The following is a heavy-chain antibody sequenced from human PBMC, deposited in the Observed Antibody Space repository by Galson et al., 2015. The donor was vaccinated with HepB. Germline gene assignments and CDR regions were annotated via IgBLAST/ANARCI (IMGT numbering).Heavy chain of an antibody. V-gene: IGHV4-59*12. CDR2: IYYSGST. CDR3: ARGKGDGYNIEGVKNWFDP. Sequence: ETLSLTCTVSGGSISSYYWSWIRQPPGKGLEWIGYIYYSGSTYYNPSLKSRVTISVDTSKNQFSLKLSSVTAADTAVYYCARGKGDGYNIEGVKNWFDPWGQGTLVTVSS. J-gene: IGHJ5*02. D-gene: IGHD5-24*01. CDR1: GGSISSYY.